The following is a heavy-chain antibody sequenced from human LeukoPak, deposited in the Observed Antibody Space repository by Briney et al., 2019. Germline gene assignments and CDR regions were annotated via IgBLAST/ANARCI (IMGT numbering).Heavy chain of an antibody. V-gene: IGHV3-9*01. CDR1: GFTFSSYA. CDR3: AKSSGDYVLHSFDY. J-gene: IGHJ4*02. CDR2: ISWNSGSI. Sequence: PGGSLRLSCAASGFTFSSYAMSWVRQAPGKGLEWVSGISWNSGSIGYADSVKGRFTISRDNAKNSLYLQMNSLRAEDTALYYCAKSSGDYVLHSFDYWGQGTLVTVSS. D-gene: IGHD4-17*01.